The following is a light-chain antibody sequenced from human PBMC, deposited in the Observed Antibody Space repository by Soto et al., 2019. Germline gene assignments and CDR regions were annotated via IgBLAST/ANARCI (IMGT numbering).Light chain of an antibody. V-gene: IGKV3-20*01. J-gene: IGKJ2*01. CDR3: QQYGSSPYT. Sequence: EIVLTQSPGTLSLSPGERATLSCRASQSVSSSYLAWYQQKPGQAPRLLIYGASSRATGIPDRFSGSGSGTDFAVTISRLEPEDVAGYYGQQYGSSPYTFGQGTRLEIK. CDR1: QSVSSSY. CDR2: GAS.